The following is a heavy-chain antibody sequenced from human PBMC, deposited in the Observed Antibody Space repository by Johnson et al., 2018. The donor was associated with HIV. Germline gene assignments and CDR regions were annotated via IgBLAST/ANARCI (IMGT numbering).Heavy chain of an antibody. D-gene: IGHD3-22*01. J-gene: IGHJ3*02. CDR2: INWNGGST. Sequence: VQLVESGGGVVRPGGSLRLSCAASGFTFDDYGMSWVRQAPGKGLEWVSGINWNGGSTGYADSVKGRFTISRDNANNSLYLQMTSLRAEDTALYYCARGVRDSSGYPFAFDIWGQGTMVSVSS. CDR3: ARGVRDSSGYPFAFDI. CDR1: GFTFDDYG. V-gene: IGHV3-20*04.